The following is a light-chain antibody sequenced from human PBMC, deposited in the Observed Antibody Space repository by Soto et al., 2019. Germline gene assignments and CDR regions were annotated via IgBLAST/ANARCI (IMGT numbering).Light chain of an antibody. V-gene: IGKV2-24*01. J-gene: IGKJ1*01. CDR3: QQYGSSIQT. Sequence: DIVMTQTPLSSPVTLGQPASISCRSSQSLVHSDGNTYLSWLQQRPGQPPRLLIYKISNRFSDIPDGFSGSGSGTDFTLTISRLEPEDFAVYYCQQYGSSIQTFGQGTKVDIK. CDR1: QSLVHSDGNTY. CDR2: KIS.